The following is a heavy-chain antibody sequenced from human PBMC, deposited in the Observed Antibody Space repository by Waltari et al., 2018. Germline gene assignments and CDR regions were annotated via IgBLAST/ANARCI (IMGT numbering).Heavy chain of an antibody. J-gene: IGHJ3*02. CDR2: ISYDGSNK. CDR1: GFTFSSYA. Sequence: QVQLVESGGGVVQPGRSLRLSCAASGFTFSSYAMHWVRQAPGKGLEWVAVISYDGSNKYYADSVKGRFTISRDNAKNSLYLQMNSLRAEDTAVYYCARGGFYSSSWFDAFDIWGQGTMVTVSS. D-gene: IGHD6-13*01. V-gene: IGHV3-30-3*01. CDR3: ARGGFYSSSWFDAFDI.